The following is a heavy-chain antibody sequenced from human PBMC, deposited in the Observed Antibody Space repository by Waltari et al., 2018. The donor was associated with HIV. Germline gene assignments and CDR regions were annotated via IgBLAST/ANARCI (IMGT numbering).Heavy chain of an antibody. CDR1: GFPFSSYI. V-gene: IGHV3-48*04. CDR2: ISSTSNTI. Sequence: EVQLVDSGGGVVQPGGSLARSWEPSGFPFSSYIITWARQAPGKGLEWVSDISSTSNTIYYADSVKGRFTVSRDNAKNSLSLQMNSLRAEDTAVYFCAKEVVALPHYYYYGLDVWGQGTTVTVSS. D-gene: IGHD2-15*01. J-gene: IGHJ6*02. CDR3: AKEVVALPHYYYYGLDV.